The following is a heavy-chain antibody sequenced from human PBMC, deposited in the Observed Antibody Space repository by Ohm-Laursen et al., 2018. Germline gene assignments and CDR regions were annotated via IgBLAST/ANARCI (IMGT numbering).Heavy chain of an antibody. J-gene: IGHJ4*02. CDR1: GFTFSSYA. CDR2: ISGSGGST. Sequence: SLRLSCAASGFTFSSYAMSWVRQAPGKGLEWVSAISGSGGSTYYADSVKGRFTISRDNAKNSLYLQMNSLRAEDTAVYYCARDLSLYYDFWSGPDYWGQGTLVTVSS. CDR3: ARDLSLYYDFWSGPDY. D-gene: IGHD3-3*01. V-gene: IGHV3-23*01.